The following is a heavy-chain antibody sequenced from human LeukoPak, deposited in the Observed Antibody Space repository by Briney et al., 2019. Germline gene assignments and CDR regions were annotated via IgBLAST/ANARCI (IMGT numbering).Heavy chain of an antibody. D-gene: IGHD3-3*02. J-gene: IGHJ4*02. CDR1: GYTFTGYG. V-gene: IGHV1-18*01. CDR3: ARCILATCRYLPSFDF. Sequence: ASVKVSCKASGYTFTGYGISWVRQAPGQGLEWTGWITTYNGNTNFAQKVQGRVTMTTDTSTSTAYMELRSLRSDDTAVYYCARCILATCRYLPSFDFWGQGTLVTVSS. CDR2: ITTYNGNT.